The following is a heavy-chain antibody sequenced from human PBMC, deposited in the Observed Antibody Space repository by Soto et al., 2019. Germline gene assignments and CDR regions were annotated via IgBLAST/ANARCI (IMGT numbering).Heavy chain of an antibody. CDR2: ISYDGSNQ. V-gene: IGHV3-30-3*01. CDR3: VKDLRPNRGWFGP. D-gene: IGHD3-3*01. CDR1: VFTFISYA. J-gene: IGHJ5*02. Sequence: GWSLRLSCASSVFTFISYAMHWVRQAPGKGLEWVAVISYDGSNQYYADSVKGRFTISRDNSKNTVFLQMNSLRAEDTALYYCVKDLRPNRGWFGPWGQGTRVTV.